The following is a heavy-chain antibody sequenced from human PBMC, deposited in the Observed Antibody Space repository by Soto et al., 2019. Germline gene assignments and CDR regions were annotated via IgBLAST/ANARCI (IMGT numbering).Heavy chain of an antibody. J-gene: IGHJ4*02. V-gene: IGHV1-18*04. D-gene: IGHD6-19*01. CDR1: GYTFTNYD. Sequence: QVQLVQSGGEVKKPGASVKVSCKTSGYTFTNYDFSWVRQAPGQGLEWMGWVSNKNGVTNYAEKFRDRVTMSTDTSTNTVYMELRSLRSDDTAVYFCARERLNTGWYGFDYWCQGTQVTVSS. CDR3: ARERLNTGWYGFDY. CDR2: VSNKNGVT.